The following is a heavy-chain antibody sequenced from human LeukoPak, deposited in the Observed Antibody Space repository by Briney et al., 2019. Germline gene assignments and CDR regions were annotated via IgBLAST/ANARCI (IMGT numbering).Heavy chain of an antibody. CDR3: ARGSKGYYYGSGRPFDY. Sequence: GSLRLSCAASGFTFSGYAMNWIRQPPGKGLEWIGEINHSGSTNYNPSLKSRVTISVDTSKNQFSLKLSSVTAADTAVYYCARGSKGYYYGSGRPFDYWGQGTLVTVSS. D-gene: IGHD3-10*01. J-gene: IGHJ4*02. CDR1: GFTFSGYA. V-gene: IGHV4-34*01. CDR2: INHSGST.